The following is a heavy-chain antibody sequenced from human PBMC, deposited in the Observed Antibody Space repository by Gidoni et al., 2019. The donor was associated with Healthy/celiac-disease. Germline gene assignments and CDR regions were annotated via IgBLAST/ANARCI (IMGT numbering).Heavy chain of an antibody. D-gene: IGHD2-2*01. Sequence: QVQLQQLCAGLLKPSATLSLTCAVYGGSFSGYYWSWLRKPPGTGLEWIGEINHSGSTNYNPSIKSRVTISVETSKNQFSLKMSSVTAADTDVYYCARGTRWAMNDYWGQGTLVTVSS. V-gene: IGHV4-34*01. J-gene: IGHJ4*02. CDR3: ARGTRWAMNDY. CDR2: INHSGST. CDR1: GGSFSGYY.